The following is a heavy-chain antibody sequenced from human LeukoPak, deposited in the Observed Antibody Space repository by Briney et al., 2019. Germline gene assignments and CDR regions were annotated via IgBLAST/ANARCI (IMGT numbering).Heavy chain of an antibody. D-gene: IGHD5-12*01. CDR2: IIPILGIA. CDR1: EGTFGSYA. V-gene: IGHV1-69*04. Sequence: SVKVSCKASEGTFGSYAISWVRQAPGQGLEWMGRIIPILGIANYAQKFQGRVTITADKSTSTAYMELSSLRSEDTAVYYCARSRRGYSGYDFDPWGQGTLVTVSS. J-gene: IGHJ5*02. CDR3: ARSRRGYSGYDFDP.